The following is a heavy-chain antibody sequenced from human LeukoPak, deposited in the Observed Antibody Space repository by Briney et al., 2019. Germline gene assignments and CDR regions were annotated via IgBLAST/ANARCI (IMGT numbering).Heavy chain of an antibody. Sequence: GGSLRLSCAASGFTFSSYWMSWVRQAPGKGLEWVANIKQDGSEKYYVDSVKGRFTISRDNAKNSLYLQMNSLRAEDTAVYYCARKVGPHYVWASYRGYFDYWGQGTLVTVSS. CDR1: GFTFSSYW. V-gene: IGHV3-7*01. CDR2: IKQDGSEK. D-gene: IGHD3-16*02. J-gene: IGHJ4*02. CDR3: ARKVGPHYVWASYRGYFDY.